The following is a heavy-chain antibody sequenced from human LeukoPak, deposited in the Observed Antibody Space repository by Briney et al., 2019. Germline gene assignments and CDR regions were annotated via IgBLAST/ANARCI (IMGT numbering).Heavy chain of an antibody. V-gene: IGHV3-48*03. CDR2: ISSSGSTI. D-gene: IGHD2/OR15-2a*01. J-gene: IGHJ6*02. Sequence: PGGSLRLSCAASGFTFSSYEMNWVRQAPGKGLEWVSYISSSGSTIYYADSVKGRFTISRDNSKNTLYLQMNSLTADDTAVYYCAKYVNTKGPPYALDVWGQGTTVTVSS. CDR1: GFTFSSYE. CDR3: AKYVNTKGPPYALDV.